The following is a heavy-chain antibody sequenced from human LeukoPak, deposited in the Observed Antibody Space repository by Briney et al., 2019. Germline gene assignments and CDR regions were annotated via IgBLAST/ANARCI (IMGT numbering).Heavy chain of an antibody. CDR1: GYTFTSYA. CDR2: INTNTGNP. D-gene: IGHD3-22*01. Sequence: AASVKVSCKASGYTFTSYAMNWVRQAPGQGLEWMGWINTNTGNPTYAQGFTGRFVFSLDTSVSMAYLQISSLKAEDTAVYYCARGGYYDSSGYYFGLLTWRKHMVPYFDYWGQGTLVTVSS. J-gene: IGHJ4*02. CDR3: ARGGYYDSSGYYFGLLTWRKHMVPYFDY. V-gene: IGHV7-4-1*04.